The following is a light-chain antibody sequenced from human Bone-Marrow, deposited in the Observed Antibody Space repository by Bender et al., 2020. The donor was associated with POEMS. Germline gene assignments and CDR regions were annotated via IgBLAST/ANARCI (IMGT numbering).Light chain of an antibody. Sequence: QSALTQPASVSGSLGQSITISCTGTGSYFGHFILVSWYQHHPDKAPKLIIYEVSKRPSGVSDRFSGSKSGNTASLTVSGLQAEDEADYYCRSYTGSNKDVFGTGTNDTVL. CDR3: RSYTGSNKDV. J-gene: IGLJ1*01. CDR2: EVS. CDR1: GSYFGHFIL. V-gene: IGLV2-14*02.